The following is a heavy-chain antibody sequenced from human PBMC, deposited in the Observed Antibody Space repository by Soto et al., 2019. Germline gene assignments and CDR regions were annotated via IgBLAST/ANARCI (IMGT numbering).Heavy chain of an antibody. V-gene: IGHV4-31*03. J-gene: IGHJ4*02. CDR1: GGSISSGGYY. CDR3: ARVGAVAGRGVYFDY. CDR2: IYYSGST. Sequence: TVSGGSISSGGYYWSWIRQHPGKGLEWIGYIYYSGSTYYNPSLKSRVAISVDTSKNQFSLKLSSVTAADTAVYYCARVGAVAGRGVYFDYWGQGTLVTVSS. D-gene: IGHD6-19*01.